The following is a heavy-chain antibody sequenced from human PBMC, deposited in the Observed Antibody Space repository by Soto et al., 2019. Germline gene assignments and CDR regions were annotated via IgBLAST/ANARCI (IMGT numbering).Heavy chain of an antibody. Sequence: QVQLVQSGTEVKKPGASVKVSCKASGYTFTSHDINWVRQATGQGLEWMGWMNPNSGNTGYAQKFQGRVTMTRNTSISTAYMELSSLRSDDTAVYYCARWDYGVYARFDYWGQGTLVTVSS. D-gene: IGHD4-17*01. CDR3: ARWDYGVYARFDY. CDR1: GYTFTSHD. J-gene: IGHJ4*02. V-gene: IGHV1-8*01. CDR2: MNPNSGNT.